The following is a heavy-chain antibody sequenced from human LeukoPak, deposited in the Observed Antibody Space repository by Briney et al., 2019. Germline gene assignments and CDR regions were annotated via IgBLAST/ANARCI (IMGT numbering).Heavy chain of an antibody. V-gene: IGHV3-48*01. J-gene: IGHJ6*02. CDR3: ARDEGGIAVGNYYYNYGLDV. CDR1: GFTFSHYS. D-gene: IGHD6-19*01. Sequence: GGSLRLSCAASGFTFSHYSMNWVRQAPGKGLEWLSYISGDSGSIYYADSVKGWFTISRDNGQNSLSLQMNSLRGEDTAVYYCARDEGGIAVGNYYYNYGLDVWGQGTTVTVSS. CDR2: ISGDSGSI.